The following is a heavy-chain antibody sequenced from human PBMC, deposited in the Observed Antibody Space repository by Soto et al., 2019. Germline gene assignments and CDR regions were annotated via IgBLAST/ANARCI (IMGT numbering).Heavy chain of an antibody. CDR2: IIPIFGTA. CDR1: GGTFSSYA. J-gene: IGHJ6*02. CDR3: ASGRVDYYYGMDV. D-gene: IGHD3-10*01. Sequence: ASVKVSCKASGGTFSSYAISWVRQAPGQGLEWMGGIIPIFGTANYAQRFQGRVTITADESTSTAYMELSSLRSEDTAVYYCASGRVDYYYGMDVWGQGTTVTVSS. V-gene: IGHV1-69*13.